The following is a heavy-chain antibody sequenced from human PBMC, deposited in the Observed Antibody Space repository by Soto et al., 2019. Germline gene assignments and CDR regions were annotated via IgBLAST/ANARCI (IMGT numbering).Heavy chain of an antibody. CDR1: GGSISSYY. V-gene: IGHV4-59*01. Sequence: PATLSLTCTVSGGSISSYYWSWIRQPPGKGLEWIGNIYYSGSTNYNPSLKSRVTISVDTSKNQFSLKLSSVTAADTAVYYCASTSDNASGYAFDYWGQGTLVTVSS. D-gene: IGHD5-12*01. J-gene: IGHJ4*02. CDR3: ASTSDNASGYAFDY. CDR2: IYYSGST.